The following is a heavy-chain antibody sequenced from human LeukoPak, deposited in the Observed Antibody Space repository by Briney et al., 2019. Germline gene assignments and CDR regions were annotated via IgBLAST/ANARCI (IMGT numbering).Heavy chain of an antibody. CDR3: ARDLPLAAAAKDVFDL. Sequence: SQTLSLTCTVSGGCISRGGYSWSWIRQPPGKGLEWIGNLHHSGGTYHNPSLKSRVTISVDRSKNQFSLTPNSVTAADTAAYFCARDLPLAAAAKDVFDLWGQGTLVTVSS. D-gene: IGHD6-13*01. CDR1: GGCISRGGYS. CDR2: LHHSGGT. V-gene: IGHV4-30-2*01. J-gene: IGHJ3*01.